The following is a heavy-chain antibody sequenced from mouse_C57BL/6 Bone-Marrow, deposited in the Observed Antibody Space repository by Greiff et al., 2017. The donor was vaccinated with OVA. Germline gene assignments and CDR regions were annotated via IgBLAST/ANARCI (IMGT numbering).Heavy chain of an antibody. CDR3: ARGDYGNYPYYAMDY. D-gene: IGHD2-1*01. J-gene: IGHJ4*01. CDR2: IDPSDSET. Sequence: QVQLKQPGAELVRPGSSVKLSCKASGYTFTSYWMHWVKQRPIQGLEWIGNIDPSDSETHYNQKFKDKATLTVDKSSSTAYMQRSSLTSEDSAVYYCARGDYGNYPYYAMDYWGQGTSVTVSS. CDR1: GYTFTSYW. V-gene: IGHV1-52*01.